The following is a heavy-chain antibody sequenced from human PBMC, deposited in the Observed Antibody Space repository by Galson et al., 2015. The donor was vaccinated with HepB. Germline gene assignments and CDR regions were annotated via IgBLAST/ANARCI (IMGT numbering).Heavy chain of an antibody. CDR3: VKDGYCTGGSCSFWYFDL. CDR2: VSGPGIKT. D-gene: IGHD2-15*01. CDR1: GFTFNRFA. Sequence: SLRLSCAASGFTFNRFAMNWVRQAPGKGLEWVSGVSGPGIKTYYADSVKGRFTISRDNSRNTLFLQMNNLRADDTAVYHCVKDGYCTGGSCSFWYFDLWGRGTLVTVSS. V-gene: IGHV3-23*01. J-gene: IGHJ2*01.